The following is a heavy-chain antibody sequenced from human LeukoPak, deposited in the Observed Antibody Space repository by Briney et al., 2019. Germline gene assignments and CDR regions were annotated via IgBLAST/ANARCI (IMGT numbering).Heavy chain of an antibody. CDR1: GYSISSGYY. J-gene: IGHJ3*02. D-gene: IGHD2/OR15-2a*01. Sequence: PSETLSLTCTVSGYSISSGYYWGWIRQPPGKGLEWIGSIYHSGTTYYNPSLKSRVTISVDTSKNQFSLKLTSVTAADTAVYYCASQIARRVEDAFDIWGQGTMVTVSS. CDR3: ASQIARRVEDAFDI. CDR2: IYHSGTT. V-gene: IGHV4-38-2*02.